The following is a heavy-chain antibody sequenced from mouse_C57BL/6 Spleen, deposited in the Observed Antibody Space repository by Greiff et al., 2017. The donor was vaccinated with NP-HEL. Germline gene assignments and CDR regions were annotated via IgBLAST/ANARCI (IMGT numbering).Heavy chain of an antibody. CDR2: IHPNSGST. D-gene: IGHD2-4*01. Sequence: QVQLQQPGAELVKPGASVKLSCKASGYTFTSYWMHWVKQRPGQGLEWIGMIHPNSGSTNYNEKFKSKATLTVDKSSSTAYMQLSSLTSEDSAVYYCARDDYDRYGFDYWGQGTTLTVSS. J-gene: IGHJ2*01. CDR3: ARDDYDRYGFDY. V-gene: IGHV1-64*01. CDR1: GYTFTSYW.